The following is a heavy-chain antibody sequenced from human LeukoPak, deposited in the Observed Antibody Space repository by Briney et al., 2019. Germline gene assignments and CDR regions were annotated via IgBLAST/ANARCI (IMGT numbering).Heavy chain of an antibody. Sequence: GGSPRLSCAASGFTFSSYAMSWVRQAPGKGLEWVSAISGSGGSTYYADSVKGRFTISRDNSKNTLYLQMNSLRAEDTAVYYCHLAVIGAVADPFDYWGQGTLVTVSS. CDR3: HLAVIGAVADPFDY. CDR1: GFTFSSYA. D-gene: IGHD6-19*01. V-gene: IGHV3-23*01. J-gene: IGHJ4*02. CDR2: ISGSGGST.